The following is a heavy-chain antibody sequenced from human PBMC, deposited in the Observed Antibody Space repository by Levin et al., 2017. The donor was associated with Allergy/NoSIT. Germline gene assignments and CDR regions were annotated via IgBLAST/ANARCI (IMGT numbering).Heavy chain of an antibody. J-gene: IGHJ3*01. V-gene: IGHV4-61*09. Sequence: KPSETLSLTCTVSGGSISSGSYFWSWVRQPAEKGLEWIGHFSTSGTTNYSPSLKSRVTISLDTSKNQFSLKLSSVTAADTAIYYCARMPLLPSFGESDVWGRGTMVTVSS. CDR1: GGSISSGSYF. CDR2: FSTSGTT. D-gene: IGHD3-10*01. CDR3: ARMPLLPSFGESDV.